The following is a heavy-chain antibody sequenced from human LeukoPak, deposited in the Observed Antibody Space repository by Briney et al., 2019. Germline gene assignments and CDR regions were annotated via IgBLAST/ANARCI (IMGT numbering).Heavy chain of an antibody. D-gene: IGHD2-2*01. Sequence: QPGGSLRLSCAASGFIFSSYWMSWVRQAPGKGLEWVAIMNPDGSKNYYVDAVKGRFTISRDNANNSLYLQMDSLRAEDTAIYYCAKAPVVWSFNWFDPWGQGTVVTVSS. CDR1: GFIFSSYW. V-gene: IGHV3-7*01. CDR2: MNPDGSKN. J-gene: IGHJ5*02. CDR3: AKAPVVWSFNWFDP.